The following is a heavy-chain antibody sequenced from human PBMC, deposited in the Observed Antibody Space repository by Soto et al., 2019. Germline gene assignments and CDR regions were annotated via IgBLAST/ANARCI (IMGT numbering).Heavy chain of an antibody. D-gene: IGHD2-2*01. CDR2: ISYDGSKK. CDR3: AKAEIGYCSSTSCPATSDV. Sequence: GGSLRLSCAASGFTFSSYGMHWVRQAPGKDLEWVAVISYDGSKKYYADSVKGRFTISRDNSKNTLYLQMNGLRAEDTAVYSCAKAEIGYCSSTSCPATSDVWGQGTTVTVSS. CDR1: GFTFSSYG. V-gene: IGHV3-30*18. J-gene: IGHJ6*02.